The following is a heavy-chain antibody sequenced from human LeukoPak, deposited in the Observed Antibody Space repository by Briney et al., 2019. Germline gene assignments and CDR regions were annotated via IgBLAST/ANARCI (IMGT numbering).Heavy chain of an antibody. CDR1: GFTFSSYS. D-gene: IGHD1-26*01. CDR2: ISSSSSYI. V-gene: IGHV3-21*01. CDR3: ARVATGATDFDY. Sequence: GGSLRLSCAASGFTFSSYSMNWFRQAPGEGLEWVSSISSSSSYIYYADSVKGRFTISRDSAKNSLYLQMNSLRAEDTAVYYCARVATGATDFDYWGQGTLVTVSS. J-gene: IGHJ4*02.